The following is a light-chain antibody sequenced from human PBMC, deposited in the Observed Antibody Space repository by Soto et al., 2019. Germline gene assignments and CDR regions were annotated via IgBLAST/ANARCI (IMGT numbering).Light chain of an antibody. CDR3: SSYTSSSTPNSV. V-gene: IGLV2-14*01. J-gene: IGLJ1*01. Sequence: QPALTQPASVSGSPGQSITISCTGTSSDVGGFNYVSWYQQSPGKAPKLMIYEVSNRPSGVSNRFSGSKSGNTASLTISGLQAEDEADYYCSSYTSSSTPNSVFGTGTKVTVL. CDR2: EVS. CDR1: SSDVGGFNY.